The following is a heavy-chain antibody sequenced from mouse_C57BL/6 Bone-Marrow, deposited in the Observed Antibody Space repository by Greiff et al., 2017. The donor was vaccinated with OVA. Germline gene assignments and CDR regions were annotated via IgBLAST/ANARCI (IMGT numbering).Heavy chain of an antibody. CDR1: GYTFTDYY. CDR3: ARRWKLGLDY. V-gene: IGHV1-76*01. J-gene: IGHJ2*01. CDR2: IYPGSGNT. Sequence: QVQLQQSGAELVRPGASVKLSCKASGYTFTDYYINWVKQRPGQGLEWIARIYPGSGNTYYNEKFKGKATLTAEKSSSTAYMQLSSLTSEDSAVYFCARRWKLGLDYWGQGTTLTVSS. D-gene: IGHD4-1*01.